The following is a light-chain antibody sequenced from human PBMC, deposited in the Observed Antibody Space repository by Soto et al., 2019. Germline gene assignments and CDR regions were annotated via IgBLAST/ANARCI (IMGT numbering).Light chain of an antibody. CDR2: GAS. CDR1: QSVSSN. CDR3: QQYGSSIT. V-gene: IGKV3-15*01. J-gene: IGKJ5*01. Sequence: EIVMTQSPATLSVSPGERATLSCRASQSVSSNLAWYQQKPGQAPRLLIYGASTRATGIPARFSGSGSGTDFTLTINRLEPEDFAVYYCQQYGSSITVGQGTRLEIK.